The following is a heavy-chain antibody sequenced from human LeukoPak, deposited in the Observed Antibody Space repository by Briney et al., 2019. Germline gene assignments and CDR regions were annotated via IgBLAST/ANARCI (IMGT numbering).Heavy chain of an antibody. CDR3: ARADPGYSSGWFFDY. CDR1: GGSVSSGSYY. V-gene: IGHV4-61*02. Sequence: SETLSLTCTVSGGSVSSGSYYWSWIRQPAGKGLEWIGRIYSSGSTNYNPSLKSRVTISLDTSKNQFSLKLSSVTAADTAVYYCARADPGYSSGWFFDYWGQGTLVTVSS. D-gene: IGHD6-19*01. J-gene: IGHJ4*02. CDR2: IYSSGST.